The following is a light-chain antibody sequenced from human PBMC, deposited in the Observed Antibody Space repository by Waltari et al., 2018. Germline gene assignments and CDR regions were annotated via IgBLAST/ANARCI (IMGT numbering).Light chain of an antibody. CDR1: QNIGNN. CDR3: QQSFTIPVA. V-gene: IGKV1-39*01. Sequence: DIQVTQSPSSLSASVGDRVSITCRASQNIGNNLNWYQQQPGRAPKLLLYDVSSLNSGVPSRFRGSSSGTEFTLSISSLQPEDFATYDCQQSFTIPVASGGGTKVDI. J-gene: IGKJ4*01. CDR2: DVS.